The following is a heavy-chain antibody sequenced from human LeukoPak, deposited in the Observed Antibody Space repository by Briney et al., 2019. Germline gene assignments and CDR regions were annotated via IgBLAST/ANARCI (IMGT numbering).Heavy chain of an antibody. CDR2: ISSSGSTI. V-gene: IGHV3-11*04. J-gene: IGHJ4*02. CDR1: GFTFSDYY. D-gene: IGHD3-10*01. CDR3: AKDYGSGSYYKIPHDY. Sequence: GGSLRLSCAASGFTFSDYYMSWIRQAPGKGLEWVSYISSSGSTIYYADSVKGRFTISRDNSKNTLYLQMNSLRAEDTAVYYCAKDYGSGSYYKIPHDYWGQGTLVTVSS.